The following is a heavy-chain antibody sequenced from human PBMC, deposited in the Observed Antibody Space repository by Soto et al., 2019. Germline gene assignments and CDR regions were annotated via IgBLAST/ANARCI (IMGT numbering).Heavy chain of an antibody. CDR3: SDLGTWFDP. CDR2: IRNKDRGYPT. V-gene: IGHV3-72*01. Sequence: EEQLAESGGGLVQPGGSLRLSCAGSGSSFNDHYIDWVRQAPGKGLEWIGQIRNKDRGYPTEYAASVRCRFTISRDDSSNSLYLHMTSLKTEDTAVYYCSDLGTWFDPWGQGTLVTVSS. CDR1: GSSFNDHY. J-gene: IGHJ5*02.